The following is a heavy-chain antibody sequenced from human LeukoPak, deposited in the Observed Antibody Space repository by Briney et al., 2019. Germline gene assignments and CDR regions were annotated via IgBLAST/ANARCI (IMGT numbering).Heavy chain of an antibody. V-gene: IGHV3-53*01. CDR1: GFAVSGIS. Sequence: GGSLRLSCEVSGFAVSGISMAWVRQAPGKGLEWVSVIDRGRNTHYADFMKGRLTISRDNIKNTLFLQMDSLRAEDTAVYYCARVGFREGQFFDYWGQGTLVTVSS. J-gene: IGHJ4*02. CDR3: ARVGFREGQFFDY. D-gene: IGHD3-10*01. CDR2: IDRGRNT.